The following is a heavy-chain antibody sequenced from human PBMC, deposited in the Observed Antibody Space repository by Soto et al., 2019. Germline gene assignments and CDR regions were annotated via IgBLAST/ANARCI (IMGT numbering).Heavy chain of an antibody. J-gene: IGHJ4*02. D-gene: IGHD5-12*01. CDR3: ASGYGALFDY. V-gene: IGHV4-59*08. Sequence: NPSETLSLTCTVSGGSISSYYWSWIRQPPGKGLEWIGYIYYTGSTNSNPSLKSRVTISVDTSKNQFSLQLNSVTAADTAVYYCASGYGALFDYWGQGILVTVCS. CDR2: IYYTGST. CDR1: GGSISSYY.